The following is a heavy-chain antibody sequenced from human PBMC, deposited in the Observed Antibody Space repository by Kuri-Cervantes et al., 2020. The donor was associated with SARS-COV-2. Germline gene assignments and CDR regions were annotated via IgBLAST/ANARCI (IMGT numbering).Heavy chain of an antibody. V-gene: IGHV3-48*03. CDR1: GFTFSSYE. J-gene: IGHJ4*02. Sequence: LSLTCAASGFTFSSYEMNWVRQAPGKGLEWASYISSSGSTIYYADSVKGRFTISRDNAKNSLYLQMNSLRAEDTAVYYCARDVYCSGGSCYFFPYYFDYWGQGTLVTVSS. CDR3: ARDVYCSGGSCYFFPYYFDY. CDR2: ISSSGSTI. D-gene: IGHD2-15*01.